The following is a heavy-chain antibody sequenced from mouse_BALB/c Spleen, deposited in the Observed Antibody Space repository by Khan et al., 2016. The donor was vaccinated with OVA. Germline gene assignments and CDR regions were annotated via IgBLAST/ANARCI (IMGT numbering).Heavy chain of an antibody. Sequence: DLVKPGASVKLSCKASGYTFTSYWINWIKQRPGQGLEWIGRISPGSGTPYYNEMFKGKATLTVDTSSSTAYIQLSSLSSEDSAVYFCARENYYGSSHYAMDYWGQGPSATVSS. J-gene: IGHJ4*01. CDR1: GYTFTSYW. CDR2: ISPGSGTP. D-gene: IGHD1-1*01. CDR3: ARENYYGSSHYAMDY. V-gene: IGHV1S41*01.